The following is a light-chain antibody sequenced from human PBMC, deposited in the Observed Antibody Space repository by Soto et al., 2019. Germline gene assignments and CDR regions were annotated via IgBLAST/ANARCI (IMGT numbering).Light chain of an antibody. Sequence: EIVLTQSPGTLSLSTGERATLSCRASQSFISSYLAWYQQKPGQAPRLLLYGASSRATGIPDRFSGSGSGTEFTLTIISLQAADFVPYYCPQYNSYSRPFGHGTKVAIK. CDR2: GAS. V-gene: IGKV3-20*01. CDR1: QSFISSY. CDR3: PQYNSYSRP. J-gene: IGKJ1*01.